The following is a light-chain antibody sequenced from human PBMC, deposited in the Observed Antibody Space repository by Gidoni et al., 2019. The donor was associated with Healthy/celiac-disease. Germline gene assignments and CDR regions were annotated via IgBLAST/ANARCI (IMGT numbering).Light chain of an antibody. V-gene: IGKV1-5*03. J-gene: IGKJ2*01. CDR1: QSISSW. CDR2: KAS. Sequence: DNQMTQPPSTLSASVGDRVTITCRASQSISSWLAWYQQKPGKAPKLLIYKASSLESGVPSRFSGSGSGTEFTLTISSLQPDDFATYYCQQYNSYPDTFGQGTKLEIK. CDR3: QQYNSYPDT.